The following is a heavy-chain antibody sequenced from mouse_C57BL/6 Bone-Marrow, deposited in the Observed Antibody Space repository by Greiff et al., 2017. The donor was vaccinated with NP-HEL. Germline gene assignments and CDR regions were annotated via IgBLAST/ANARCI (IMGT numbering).Heavy chain of an antibody. CDR2: ILPGSGST. V-gene: IGHV1-9*01. J-gene: IGHJ1*03. CDR3: ARGDTTVVAPYWYFDV. Sequence: QVQLKQSGAELMKPGASVKLSCKATGYTFTGYWIEWVKQRPGHGLEWIGEILPGSGSTNYNEKFKGKATFTADTSSNTAYMQLSSLTTEDSAIYYCARGDTTVVAPYWYFDVWGTGTTVTVSS. D-gene: IGHD1-1*01. CDR1: GYTFTGYW.